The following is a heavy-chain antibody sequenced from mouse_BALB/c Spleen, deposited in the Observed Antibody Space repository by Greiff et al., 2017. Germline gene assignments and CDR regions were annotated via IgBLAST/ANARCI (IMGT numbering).Heavy chain of an antibody. CDR2: IRLKSNNYAT. D-gene: IGHD2-1*01. CDR3: TRDGNYFAY. J-gene: IGHJ3*01. V-gene: IGHV6-6*02. Sequence: EVQVVESGGGLVQPGGSMKLSCVASGFTFSNYWMNWVRQSPEKGLEWVAEIRLKSNNYATHYAESVKGRFTISRDDSKSSVYLQMNNLRAEDTGIYYCTRDGNYFAYWGQGTLVTVSA. CDR1: GFTFSNYW.